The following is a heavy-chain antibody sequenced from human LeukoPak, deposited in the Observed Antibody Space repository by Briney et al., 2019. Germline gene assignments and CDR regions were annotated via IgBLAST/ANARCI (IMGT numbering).Heavy chain of an antibody. D-gene: IGHD1-26*01. Sequence: SETLSLTCTVSGGSISTYYWNWIRQPPGKGLEWIGYIYYSGATNYNPSLKSRVTISVDTSKNQFSLKLSSVTAADTAVYYCAASGSYYPGFDYWGQGTLVTVSS. V-gene: IGHV4-59*01. J-gene: IGHJ4*02. CDR1: GGSISTYY. CDR3: AASGSYYPGFDY. CDR2: IYYSGAT.